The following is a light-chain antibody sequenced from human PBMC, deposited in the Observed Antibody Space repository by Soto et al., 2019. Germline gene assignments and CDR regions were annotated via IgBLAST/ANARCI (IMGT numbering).Light chain of an antibody. CDR2: DAS. CDR1: QSVSSS. V-gene: IGKV3-15*01. CDR3: HQYDSWT. J-gene: IGKJ1*01. Sequence: EVVMTQSPATLSVSPGDTATLSCRASQSVSSSLAWYQQKPGQAPRLLIYDASTRATGIPDRFSGGGSGTEFTLTISRLEPEDFAVYYCHQYDSWTFGQGTKVDNK.